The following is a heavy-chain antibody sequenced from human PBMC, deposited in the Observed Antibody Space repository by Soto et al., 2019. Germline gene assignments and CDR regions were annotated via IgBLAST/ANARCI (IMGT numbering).Heavy chain of an antibody. CDR1: GGSISSYY. Sequence: QVQLQESGPGLVKPSETLSLTCTVSGGSISSYYRSWIRQPPGKGLEWIGYIYYRGSTNYNPSLKSRVTISVDTSKNQFSLKLSSVTAADTAMYYCARFNWYFDLWGRGTLVTVSS. J-gene: IGHJ2*01. CDR3: ARFNWYFDL. CDR2: IYYRGST. V-gene: IGHV4-59*01.